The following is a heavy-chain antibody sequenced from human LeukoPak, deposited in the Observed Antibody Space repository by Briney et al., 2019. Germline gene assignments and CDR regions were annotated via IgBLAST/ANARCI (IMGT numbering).Heavy chain of an antibody. D-gene: IGHD6-13*01. J-gene: IGHJ4*02. CDR2: IFPGDSDT. Sequence: GESLKIFCKGSGYSYTSYWIGWVRQMPGKGLEWMGIIFPGDSDTRYSPSFQGQVTLSADKSSSTAYLQRSSLKASDSATYYCARLLRNIAAGVYYFDYWGQGTLVTVSS. CDR3: ARLLRNIAAGVYYFDY. CDR1: GYSYTSYW. V-gene: IGHV5-51*01.